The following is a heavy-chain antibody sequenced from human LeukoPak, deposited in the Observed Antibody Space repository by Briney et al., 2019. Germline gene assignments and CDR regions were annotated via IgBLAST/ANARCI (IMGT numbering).Heavy chain of an antibody. J-gene: IGHJ6*03. CDR2: ISSNGGST. CDR3: ARDSSGWISYMAV. Sequence: GGALRLSWASCGFTFSSYTIRWGRQAPGGVLGYVSVISSNGGSTYYANSVKGRFTISRDNSKNTLYLHMGSLRAEDMAVYYCARDSSGWISYMAVWGKGTTVTIYS. CDR1: GFTFSSYT. D-gene: IGHD3-22*01. V-gene: IGHV3-64*01.